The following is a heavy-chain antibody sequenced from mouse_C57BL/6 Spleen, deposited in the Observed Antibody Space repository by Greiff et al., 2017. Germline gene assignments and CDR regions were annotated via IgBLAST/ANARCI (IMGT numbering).Heavy chain of an antibody. V-gene: IGHV1-69*01. J-gene: IGHJ4*01. D-gene: IGHD1-1*01. CDR1: GYTFTSYW. Sequence: QVQLQQPGAELVMPGASVKLSCKASGYTFTSYWMHWVKQRPGQGLAWIGEIDPSDSYTNYNQKFKGKSTLTVDKSSSTAYMQLSSLKSEDSAVYYCARAHYGSRNAMDYWGQGTSVTVSS. CDR3: ARAHYGSRNAMDY. CDR2: IDPSDSYT.